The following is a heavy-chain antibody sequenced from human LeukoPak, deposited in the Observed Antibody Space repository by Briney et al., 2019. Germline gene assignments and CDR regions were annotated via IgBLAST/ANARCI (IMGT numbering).Heavy chain of an antibody. D-gene: IGHD5-18*01. V-gene: IGHV4-34*01. J-gene: IGHJ4*02. CDR1: GGSFSGYY. Sequence: SETLSLTCAVYGGSFSGYYWSWIRQPPGKGLEWIGEINHSGSTNYNPSLKSRVTTSVDTSKNQFFLKLRFVTAADTAVYYCARRIEKTAMVDYWGQGTLVTVSS. CDR2: INHSGST. CDR3: ARRIEKTAMVDY.